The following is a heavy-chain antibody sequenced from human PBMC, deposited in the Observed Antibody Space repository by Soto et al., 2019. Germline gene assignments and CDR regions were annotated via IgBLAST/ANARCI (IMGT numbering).Heavy chain of an antibody. D-gene: IGHD4-17*01. J-gene: IGHJ6*02. CDR2: MSGSGAGT. V-gene: IGHV3-23*01. Sequence: PGGSLRLSCAASGFTFSSYAMTWVRQAPGKGLEWVSTMSGSGAGTYYADSVKGRFTISRDNSKSTLYLQMNSLRAGDTAVYYCAKRQYGDYYYGMDGWGQGTTVTVSS. CDR1: GFTFSSYA. CDR3: AKRQYGDYYYGMDG.